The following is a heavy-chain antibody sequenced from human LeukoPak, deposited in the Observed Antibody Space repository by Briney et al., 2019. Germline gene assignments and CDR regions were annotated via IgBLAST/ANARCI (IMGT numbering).Heavy chain of an antibody. J-gene: IGHJ4*02. D-gene: IGHD3-22*01. Sequence: SETLTLTCTVSGGSISSYYWSWIRKPPGKGLEWIGYIYYTGSTNYNPALKSRVTISVDTSKNQFSLKVSSVTAADTAVYYCARTTYYSDSSALDYWGQGTLVTVSS. CDR3: ARTTYYSDSSALDY. CDR2: IYYTGST. V-gene: IGHV4-59*12. CDR1: GGSISSYY.